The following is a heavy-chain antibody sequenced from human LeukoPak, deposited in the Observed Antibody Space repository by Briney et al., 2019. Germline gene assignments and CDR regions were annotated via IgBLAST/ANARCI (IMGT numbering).Heavy chain of an antibody. CDR2: IIPILGIA. J-gene: IGHJ4*02. CDR1: GGTFSSYA. Sequence: SVKVSCKASGGTFSSYAISWVRQAPGQGREWMGRIIPILGIANYAQKFQGRVTITADKSTSTAYMELSSLRSEDTAVYYCARDLVYNWNPYYFDYWGQGTLVTVSS. CDR3: ARDLVYNWNPYYFDY. V-gene: IGHV1-69*04. D-gene: IGHD1-20*01.